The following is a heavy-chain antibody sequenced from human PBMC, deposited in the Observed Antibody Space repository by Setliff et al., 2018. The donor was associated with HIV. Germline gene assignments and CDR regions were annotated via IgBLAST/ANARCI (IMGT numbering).Heavy chain of an antibody. D-gene: IGHD5-18*01. CDR2: IYWNGDK. J-gene: IGHJ6*03. CDR3: AHSPRRGYSYGSFYYHYYYMDV. V-gene: IGHV2-5*01. Sequence: GSGPTLVNPKQTLTLTCTFSGFSLSSSGVGVGWIRQPPGKALEWLALIYWNGDKRYSPSLNSRLIITKDTSKNQVVLRMTNMDPVDTATYYCAHSPRRGYSYGSFYYHYYYMDVWGKGSTVTVSS. CDR1: GFSLSSSGVG.